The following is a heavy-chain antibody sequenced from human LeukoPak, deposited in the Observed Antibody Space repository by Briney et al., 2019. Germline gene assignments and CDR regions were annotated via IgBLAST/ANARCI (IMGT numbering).Heavy chain of an antibody. V-gene: IGHV4-59*01. CDR1: GGSISSYY. D-gene: IGHD5-12*01. Sequence: PSETLSLTCTVSGGSISSYYWSWIRQPPGKGLEWIGYIYYSGSTNYNPSLKSRVTISVDTSKNQFSLKLSSVTAADTAVYYCARVGRSGYDSYYYYYYMDVWGKGTTVTISS. J-gene: IGHJ6*03. CDR3: ARVGRSGYDSYYYYYYMDV. CDR2: IYYSGST.